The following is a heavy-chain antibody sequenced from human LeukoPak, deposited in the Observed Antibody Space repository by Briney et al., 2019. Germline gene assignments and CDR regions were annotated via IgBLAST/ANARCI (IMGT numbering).Heavy chain of an antibody. V-gene: IGHV3-48*04. CDR3: VSFYETY. Sequence: PGGSLRLSCAASGFTLSSYSMNWVRQAPGKGLEWISYISSVTTTIYYADSVKGRFTISKDNAKNTVYLQMNSLRAEDTAVYYCVSFYETYWGRGTLVTVSS. CDR1: GFTLSSYS. J-gene: IGHJ4*02. CDR2: ISSVTTTI. D-gene: IGHD2/OR15-2a*01.